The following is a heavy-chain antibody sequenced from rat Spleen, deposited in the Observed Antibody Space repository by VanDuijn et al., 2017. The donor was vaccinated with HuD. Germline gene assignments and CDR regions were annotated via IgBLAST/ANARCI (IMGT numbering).Heavy chain of an antibody. CDR3: ARRATVLY. V-gene: IGHV5S23*01. CDR2: ISTRDGSST. J-gene: IGHJ3*01. D-gene: IGHD1-1*01. CDR1: GFTFRSFP. Sequence: EVQLVESGGGLVQPGRSLKLSCAASGFTFRSFPMAWVRQAPTKGLEWVAAISTRDGSSTNYRDSVKGRFTISRDNAKSTLYLQMDSLRSEDTATYYCARRATVLYWGQGTLVTVSS.